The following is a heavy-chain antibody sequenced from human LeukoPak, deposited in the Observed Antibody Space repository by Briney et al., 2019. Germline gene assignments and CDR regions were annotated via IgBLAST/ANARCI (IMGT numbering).Heavy chain of an antibody. Sequence: GGSLRLSCAASGFTFSSYAMSWVRQAPGKGLEWVSSISSSSSYIYYADSVKGRFTISRDNAKNSLYLQMNSLRAEDTAVYYCARGVYDILTRPFDYWGQGTLVTVSS. D-gene: IGHD3-9*01. CDR2: ISSSSSYI. J-gene: IGHJ4*02. V-gene: IGHV3-21*01. CDR3: ARGVYDILTRPFDY. CDR1: GFTFSSYA.